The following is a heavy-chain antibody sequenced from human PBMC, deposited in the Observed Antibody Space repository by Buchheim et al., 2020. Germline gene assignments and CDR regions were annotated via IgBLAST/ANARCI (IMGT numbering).Heavy chain of an antibody. CDR1: GGSFSGYY. CDR2: INHSGST. J-gene: IGHJ4*02. Sequence: QVQLQQWGAGLLKPSETLSLTCAVYGGSFSGYYWSWIRQPPGKGLEWIGEINHSGSTNYNPSLKSRVTISVDTSKDQFSLKLSSVTAADTAVYYCARGESYPPYFDYWGQGTL. V-gene: IGHV4-34*01. D-gene: IGHD3-10*01. CDR3: ARGESYPPYFDY.